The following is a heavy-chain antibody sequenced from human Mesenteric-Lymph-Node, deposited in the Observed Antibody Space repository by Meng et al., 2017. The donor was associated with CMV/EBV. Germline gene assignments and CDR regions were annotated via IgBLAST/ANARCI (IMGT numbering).Heavy chain of an antibody. J-gene: IGHJ4*02. CDR2: INVGNGYK. V-gene: IGHV1-3*01. CDR1: GYTFTDFT. Sequence: SCKASGYTFTDFTIHWVRQAPGQGLEWMGWINVGNGYKKNSQKFQGRVTVTRDTSASTVYMEMSSLRFEGAAVYYCARGESGDFDYWGQGTLVTVSS. CDR3: ARGESGDFDY. D-gene: IGHD1-26*01.